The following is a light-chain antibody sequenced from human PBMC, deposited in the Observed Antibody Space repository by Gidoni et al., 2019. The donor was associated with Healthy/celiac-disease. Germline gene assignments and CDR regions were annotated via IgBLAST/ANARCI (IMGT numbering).Light chain of an antibody. J-gene: IGKJ2*01. CDR3: QQYNSYSST. Sequence: IPMTQSPSTLPASVGDRVTITCRASQSISSWLAWYQQKPGKAPKLLIYKASSLESGVPSRFSGSGSETEFTLTISSLQPDDFATYYCQQYNSYSSTFGQGTKLEIK. CDR2: KAS. CDR1: QSISSW. V-gene: IGKV1-5*03.